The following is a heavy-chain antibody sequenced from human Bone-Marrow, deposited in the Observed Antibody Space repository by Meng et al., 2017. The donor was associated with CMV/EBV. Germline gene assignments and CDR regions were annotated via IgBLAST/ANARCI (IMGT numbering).Heavy chain of an antibody. J-gene: IGHJ4*02. CDR2: ISYDGSNK. CDR3: ARDGRVPEIVYFDY. Sequence: GESLKISCAASGFTFSSYAMHWVRQAPGKGLEWVAVISYDGSNKYYADSVKGRFTISRDNAKNSLYLQMNGLRAEDTAVYYCARDGRVPEIVYFDYWGQGTLVTVSS. V-gene: IGHV3-30-3*01. D-gene: IGHD5-24*01. CDR1: GFTFSSYA.